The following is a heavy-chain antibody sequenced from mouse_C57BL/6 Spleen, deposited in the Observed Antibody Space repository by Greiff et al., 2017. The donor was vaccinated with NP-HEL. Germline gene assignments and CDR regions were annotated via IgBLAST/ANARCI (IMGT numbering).Heavy chain of an antibody. CDR2: IYPGDGDT. J-gene: IGHJ3*01. Sequence: QVQLKESGAELVKPGASVKISCKASGYAFSSYWMNWVKQRPGKGLEWIGQIYPGDGDTNYNGKFKGKATLTADKSSSTAYMQLSSLTSEDSAVYFCARCGGYGSSFFAYWGQGTLVTVSA. V-gene: IGHV1-80*01. CDR3: ARCGGYGSSFFAY. CDR1: GYAFSSYW. D-gene: IGHD1-1*01.